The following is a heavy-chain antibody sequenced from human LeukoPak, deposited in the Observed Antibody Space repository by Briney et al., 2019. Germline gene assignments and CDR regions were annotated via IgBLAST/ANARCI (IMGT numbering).Heavy chain of an antibody. V-gene: IGHV3-7*01. CDR2: IKKDGSEK. J-gene: IGHJ4*02. CDR1: GFTLTSYW. Sequence: GGSLRLSCAASGFTLTSYWMSWVRQVPGKGLEWVADIKKDGSEKNYVDSVKGRFTISRDNAKNSLYLQMNSLRAEDTAVYYCARRYYDFWSGYYRNLDSWGQGTLVTVSS. CDR3: ARRYYDFWSGYYRNLDS. D-gene: IGHD3-3*01.